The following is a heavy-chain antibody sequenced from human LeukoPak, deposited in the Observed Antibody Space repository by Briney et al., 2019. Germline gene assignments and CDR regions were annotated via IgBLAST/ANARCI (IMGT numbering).Heavy chain of an antibody. D-gene: IGHD2-15*01. Sequence: GESLRLSCEASGFTLSNAWMSWVRQALGKGLEWVGRIRRKTDGGTTDHAAPVKGRFTISRDDSKNTLYLEMNSLKTEDTAVYYCATDLDYSGYFDLWGRGVLVTVSS. V-gene: IGHV3-15*01. J-gene: IGHJ2*01. CDR1: GFTLSNAW. CDR3: ATDLDYSGYFDL. CDR2: IRRKTDGGTT.